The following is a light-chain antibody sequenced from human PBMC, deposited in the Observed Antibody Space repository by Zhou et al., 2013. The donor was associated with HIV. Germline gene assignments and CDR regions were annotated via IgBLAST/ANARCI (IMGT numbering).Light chain of an antibody. CDR3: MQTLQTPLT. V-gene: IGKV2-28*01. Sequence: DVVLTQSPLSLPVTLGQPASISCRASQSLMQSNGNAYLDWFLQKPGQSPQLLIYMGSNRASGVPDRFSGSGSGTVFTLKISRVEAEDVGIYYCMQTLQTPLTFGGGTKVEIQ. CDR2: MGS. J-gene: IGKJ4*01. CDR1: QSLMQSNGNAY.